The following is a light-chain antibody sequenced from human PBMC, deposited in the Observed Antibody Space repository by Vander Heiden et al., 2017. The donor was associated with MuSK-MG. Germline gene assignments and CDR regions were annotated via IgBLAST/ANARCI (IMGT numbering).Light chain of an antibody. Sequence: DIQLTQSPSFLSASVGDRVTITCRASQGISSYLAWYQQKPGKAPKLLIYAASTLQSGVPSRFSGSGSGTEFTLTISSLQPEDFATYYCQQRNSDPLRFTFGHGTKVDIK. J-gene: IGKJ3*01. CDR3: QQRNSDPLRFT. CDR1: QGISSY. V-gene: IGKV1-9*01. CDR2: AAS.